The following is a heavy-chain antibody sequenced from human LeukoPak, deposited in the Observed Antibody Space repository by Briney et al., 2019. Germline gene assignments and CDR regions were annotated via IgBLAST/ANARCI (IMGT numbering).Heavy chain of an antibody. J-gene: IGHJ4*02. CDR2: LHPDGSER. Sequence: GGSLRLSCAASGFTFSDYYMTWVRQAPGKGLEWVARLHPDGSERNYVGSVESRFTVFGDNAKSSLFLQMHSLRVEDTAVYYCARGGYSFDYLGQGTLVTVPS. CDR1: GFTFSDYY. V-gene: IGHV3-7*01. CDR3: ARGGYSFDY. D-gene: IGHD5-12*01.